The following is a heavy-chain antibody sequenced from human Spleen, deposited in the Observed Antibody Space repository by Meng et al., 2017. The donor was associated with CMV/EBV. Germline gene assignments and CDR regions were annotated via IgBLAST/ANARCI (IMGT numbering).Heavy chain of an antibody. CDR2: INPNTDVT. CDR3: ARGRLRYFDDFDY. D-gene: IGHD3-9*01. Sequence: KASGYTFTGYYIHWVRQAPGQGLEWMGRINPNTDVTKYAQRFQSRVTMTRDTSISTAYMELSSLRSDDTAVYYCARGRLRYFDDFDYWGQGSLVTVSS. J-gene: IGHJ4*02. CDR1: GYTFTGYY. V-gene: IGHV1-2*06.